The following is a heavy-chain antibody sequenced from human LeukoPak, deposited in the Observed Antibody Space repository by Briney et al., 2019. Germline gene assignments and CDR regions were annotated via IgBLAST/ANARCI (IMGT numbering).Heavy chain of an antibody. D-gene: IGHD2-15*01. Sequence: PGGSLRLSCAASGFTFSSYWMSWVRQAPGKGLEWVANIKQDGSEKYYVDSVKGRFTISRDNAKNSLYLQMNSLRAEDTAVYYCARDPPHGYCSGGSCYSGTDYWAQGTLVTVSS. CDR3: ARDPPHGYCSGGSCYSGTDY. V-gene: IGHV3-7*01. J-gene: IGHJ4*02. CDR2: IKQDGSEK. CDR1: GFTFSSYW.